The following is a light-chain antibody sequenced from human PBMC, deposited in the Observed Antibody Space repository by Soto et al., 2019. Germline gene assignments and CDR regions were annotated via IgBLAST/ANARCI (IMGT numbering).Light chain of an antibody. CDR1: QSVSNN. CDR3: QQYKNWLALT. Sequence: EIVLTQSPGTLSLSPGERATLSCRASQSVSNNYLAWYQQKPGQAPRLLIYGASNRATGIPDRFSGSGSGTEFTLTISSLQSEDSAVYYCQQYKNWLALTFGGGTKVDI. J-gene: IGKJ4*01. V-gene: IGKV3D-15*01. CDR2: GAS.